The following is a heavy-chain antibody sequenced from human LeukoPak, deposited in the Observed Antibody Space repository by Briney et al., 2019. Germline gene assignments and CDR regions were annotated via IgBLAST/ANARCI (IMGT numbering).Heavy chain of an antibody. CDR1: GYTFTSYG. D-gene: IGHD6-13*01. CDR2: SSAYNGNT. Sequence: ASVKVSCKASGYTFTSYGISWVRQAPGQGLEWMGWSSAYNGNTNYAQKLQGRVTMTTDTSTSTAYMELRSLRSDDTAVYYCARVSRGYSSSWYVGYFDYWGQGTLVTVSS. V-gene: IGHV1-18*01. J-gene: IGHJ4*02. CDR3: ARVSRGYSSSWYVGYFDY.